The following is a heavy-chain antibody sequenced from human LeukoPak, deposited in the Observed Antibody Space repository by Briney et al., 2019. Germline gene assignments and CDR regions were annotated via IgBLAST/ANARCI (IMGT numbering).Heavy chain of an antibody. CDR1: GFTFSNAW. CDR3: TTAPAQSDY. J-gene: IGHJ4*02. Sequence: GGSLILSCAASGFTFSNAWMSWVRQAPGKGLEWVGRIKSKTDSGTTDYAAPVKGRFTISRDDSKNTLYLQMNSLKTEDTAVYYCTTAPAQSDYWGQGTLVTVSS. V-gene: IGHV3-15*01. CDR2: IKSKTDSGTT. D-gene: IGHD2-2*01.